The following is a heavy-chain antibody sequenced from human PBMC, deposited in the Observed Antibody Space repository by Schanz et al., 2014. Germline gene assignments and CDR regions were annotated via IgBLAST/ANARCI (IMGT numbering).Heavy chain of an antibody. CDR1: GFSFGTYA. Sequence: EVHLLESGGGLVQPGGSLRLSCAASGFSFGTYAMSWVRQAPGKGLEWVSYISSASSTINYADSVKGRFTISRDNAKNSLFLQMNSLRAEDTAVYYCARAGYDADNWFDPWGQGTLVTVSS. CDR2: ISSASSTI. CDR3: ARAGYDADNWFDP. V-gene: IGHV3-48*01. J-gene: IGHJ5*02. D-gene: IGHD2-2*01.